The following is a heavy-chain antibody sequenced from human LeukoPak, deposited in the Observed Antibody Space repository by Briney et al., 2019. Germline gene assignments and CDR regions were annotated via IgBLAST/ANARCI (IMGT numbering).Heavy chain of an antibody. CDR3: ARRWYDFWSGYYTGGTSFDY. Sequence: PGGSLRLSCAASGFTFSNAWMSWIRQPPGKGLEWIGEINHSGSTNYNPSLKSRVTISVDTSKNQFSLKLSSVTAADTAVHYCARRWYDFWSGYYTGGTSFDYWGQGTLVTVSS. CDR1: GFTFSNAW. J-gene: IGHJ4*02. V-gene: IGHV4-34*01. D-gene: IGHD3-3*01. CDR2: INHSGST.